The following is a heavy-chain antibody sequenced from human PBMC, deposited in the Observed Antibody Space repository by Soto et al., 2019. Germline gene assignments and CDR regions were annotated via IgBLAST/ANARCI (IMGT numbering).Heavy chain of an antibody. CDR1: GYSFTSYW. CDR2: IYPYDSDT. J-gene: IGHJ4*01. D-gene: IGHD2-2*01. CDR3: ARHLVGSTRGNFDY. Sequence: GESLKTSCNTSGYSFTSYWIGWVRQMPGKGMAGMGNIYPYDSDTRYSPSFQGQVTISADKSITTAYLQWSGLRASDTAMYFCARHLVGSTRGNFDYWGQGTLVTVSS. V-gene: IGHV5-51*01.